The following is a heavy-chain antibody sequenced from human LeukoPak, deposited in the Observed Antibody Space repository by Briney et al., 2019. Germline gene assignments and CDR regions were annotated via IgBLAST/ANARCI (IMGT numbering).Heavy chain of an antibody. CDR1: GFTFNSYA. D-gene: IGHD3-16*01. CDR2: ISGSDGST. J-gene: IGHJ4*02. V-gene: IGHV3-23*01. Sequence: GGSLRLSCAASGFTFNSYAMSWVRQAPGKGLEWVSGISGSDGSTDYADSVKGRFTISRDNSKNTLYLQMNSLRPEDTAVYYCAKDSPHDYVWANYKLGWFFDYWGQGTLVTVSS. CDR3: AKDSPHDYVWANYKLGWFFDY.